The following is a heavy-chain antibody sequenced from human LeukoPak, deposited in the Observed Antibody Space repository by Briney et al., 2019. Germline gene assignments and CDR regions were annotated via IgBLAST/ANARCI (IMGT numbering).Heavy chain of an antibody. CDR3: ARVRTTVTTSWFDP. J-gene: IGHJ5*02. Sequence: PSETLSLTCTVSGGSISSSSYDLGWIRQPPGKGLEWIGSIYYSGSSYYNPSLKSRVTISVDTSKNQFSLKLSSVTAADTAVYYCARVRTTVTTSWFDPWGQGTLVTVSS. D-gene: IGHD4-17*01. V-gene: IGHV4-39*01. CDR1: GGSISSSSYD. CDR2: IYYSGSS.